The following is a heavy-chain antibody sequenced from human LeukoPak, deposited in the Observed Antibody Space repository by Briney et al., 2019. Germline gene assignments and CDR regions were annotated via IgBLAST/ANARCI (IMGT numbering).Heavy chain of an antibody. D-gene: IGHD1-26*01. V-gene: IGHV3-30-3*01. CDR2: ISYDGSNK. J-gene: IGHJ4*02. Sequence: QPGRSLRLSCAASGFTFSSYAMHWVRQAPGKGLEWVAVISYDGSNKYYADSVKGRFTISRDNSKNTLYLQVNSLRAEDTAVYYCARDPTSGSYFAFFDYWGQGTLVTVSS. CDR3: ARDPTSGSYFAFFDY. CDR1: GFTFSSYA.